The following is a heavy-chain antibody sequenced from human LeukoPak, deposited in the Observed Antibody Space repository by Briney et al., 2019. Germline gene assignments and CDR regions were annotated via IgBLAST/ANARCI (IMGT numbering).Heavy chain of an antibody. D-gene: IGHD2-15*01. CDR3: AKGAKRLGYCSGGTCYSNYDYYYMDV. Sequence: ASVKVSCKASGYTFTGYYMHWVRQAPGQGLEWMGIINPSGGSTSYAQKFQGRVTMTRDMSTSTVYMELSGLRSEDTAVYYCAKGAKRLGYCSGGTCYSNYDYYYMDVWGKGTTVTISS. V-gene: IGHV1-46*01. J-gene: IGHJ6*03. CDR1: GYTFTGYY. CDR2: INPSGGST.